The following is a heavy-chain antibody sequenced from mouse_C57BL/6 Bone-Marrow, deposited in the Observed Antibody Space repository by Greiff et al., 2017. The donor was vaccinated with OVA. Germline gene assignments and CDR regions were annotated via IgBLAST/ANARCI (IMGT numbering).Heavy chain of an antibody. D-gene: IGHD2-4*01. CDR3: ASMITPLSFDY. CDR2: IDPSDSYT. J-gene: IGHJ2*01. V-gene: IGHV1-69*01. CDR1: GYTFTSYW. Sequence: VQLQQPGAELVMPGASVKLSCKASGYTFTSYWMHWVKQRPGKGLEWIGEIDPSDSYTNYNQKFKGKSTLTVDKSSSTAYMQLSSLTSEDSAVYYCASMITPLSFDYWGQGTTLTVSS.